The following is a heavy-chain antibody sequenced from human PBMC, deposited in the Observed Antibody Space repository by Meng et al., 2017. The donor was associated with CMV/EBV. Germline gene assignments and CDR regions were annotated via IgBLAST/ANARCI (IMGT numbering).Heavy chain of an antibody. Sequence: GESLKISCAASGFTFRSYGMHWVRQAPGKGLEWVAFIRYDGSNKYYADSVKGRFTISRDNSKNTLYLQMNSLRAEDTAVYYCAKDSLVLNYYYYYGMDVWGQGTTVTVSS. V-gene: IGHV3-30*02. CDR1: GFTFRSYG. J-gene: IGHJ6*02. CDR2: IRYDGSNK. D-gene: IGHD3-10*01. CDR3: AKDSLVLNYYYYYGMDV.